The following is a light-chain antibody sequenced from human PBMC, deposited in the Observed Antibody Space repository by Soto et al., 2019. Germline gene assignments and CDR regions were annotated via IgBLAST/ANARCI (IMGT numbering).Light chain of an antibody. CDR1: SSNIGSNT. V-gene: IGLV1-44*01. CDR3: AAWDDSLNAVV. Sequence: QSVLTQPPSAYGTPGQRVTIACAGRSSNIGSNTVNWYQQLPGTAPKLLIYSNNQRPSGVPDRFSGSKSGTSASLAISGLQSEDEADYYCAAWDDSLNAVVFGGGTKLTVL. J-gene: IGLJ2*01. CDR2: SNN.